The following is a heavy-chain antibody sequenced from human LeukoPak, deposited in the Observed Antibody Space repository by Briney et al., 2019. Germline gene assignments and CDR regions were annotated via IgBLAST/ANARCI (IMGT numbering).Heavy chain of an antibody. J-gene: IGHJ4*02. CDR2: LSGSGGGT. CDR3: AKRGVVSRDFLVGFHKEAYYFDS. CDR1: GITFSNYG. D-gene: IGHD3-10*01. V-gene: IGHV3-23*01. Sequence: GGSLRLSCAASGITFSNYGMSWVRQAPGKGLEWVADLSGSGGGTNYADSVKGRFTISRDNPKNTLYLQMNSLRAEDTAVYFCAKRGVVSRDFLVGFHKEAYYFDSWGEGALVTVSS.